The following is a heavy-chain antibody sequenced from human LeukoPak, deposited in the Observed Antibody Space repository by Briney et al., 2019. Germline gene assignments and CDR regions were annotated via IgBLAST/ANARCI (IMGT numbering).Heavy chain of an antibody. CDR3: ARHSNWNAGVDWFDP. Sequence: SQTLSLTCTVSGGSISSGDYYWSWIRQPPGKGLEWLGYIYYSGRTYYNPSLKSRLSISVDTSKNQFSLKLSSVTAADTAVYYCARHSNWNAGVDWFDPWGQGTQVTVSS. CDR1: GGSISSGDYY. J-gene: IGHJ5*02. V-gene: IGHV4-30-4*01. D-gene: IGHD1-20*01. CDR2: IYYSGRT.